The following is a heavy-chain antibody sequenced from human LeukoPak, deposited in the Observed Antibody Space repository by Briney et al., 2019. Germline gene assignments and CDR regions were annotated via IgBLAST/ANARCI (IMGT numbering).Heavy chain of an antibody. D-gene: IGHD3-3*01. V-gene: IGHV1-18*01. J-gene: IGHJ4*02. CDR2: ISAYNGNT. CDR1: GNTFSSYT. CDR3: ARDYDFYFDY. Sequence: ASVKVSCKTSGNTFSSYTLNWVRQAPGQGLEWMGWISAYNGNTNYAQKLQGRVTMTTDTSTSTAYMELRSLRSDDTAVYYCARDYDFYFDYWGQGTLVTVSS.